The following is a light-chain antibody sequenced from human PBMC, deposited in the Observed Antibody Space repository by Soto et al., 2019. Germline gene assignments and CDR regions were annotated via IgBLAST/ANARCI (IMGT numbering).Light chain of an antibody. CDR2: KAS. J-gene: IGKJ1*01. Sequence: DIQMTRSPSTLSATLGDRVTITCRASQSISSSFDWYQQKPGKAPKLLIYKASSLESGVPSRFRGSGSGTEFTLTISSLRPEDFGPYYCQQSNINPLTFGQGTKVDIK. CDR1: QSISSS. CDR3: QQSNINPLT. V-gene: IGKV1-5*03.